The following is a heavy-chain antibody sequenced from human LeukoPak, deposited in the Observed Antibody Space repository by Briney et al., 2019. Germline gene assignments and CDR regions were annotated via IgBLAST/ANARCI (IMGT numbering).Heavy chain of an antibody. V-gene: IGHV4-39*01. CDR3: ARHPYSSGWYPDHYFDY. J-gene: IGHJ4*02. CDR1: SGSISSSSYY. CDR2: IYYSGIT. D-gene: IGHD6-19*01. Sequence: SETLSLTCTVSSGSISSSSYYWGWIRQPPGKGLEWIGSIYYSGITYYNPSLKSRLTISVDTSKNQFSLRLSSVTAADTAVYYCARHPYSSGWYPDHYFDYWGQGTLVTVSS.